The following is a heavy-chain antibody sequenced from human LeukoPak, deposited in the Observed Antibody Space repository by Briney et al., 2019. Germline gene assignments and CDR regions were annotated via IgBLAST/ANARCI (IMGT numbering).Heavy chain of an antibody. V-gene: IGHV1-58*01. CDR2: IVVGSGNT. CDR1: GFTFTSSA. J-gene: IGHJ3*02. D-gene: IGHD3-10*01. CDR3: ATDLVSTVQLRGGDDAFDI. Sequence: TSVKVSCKASGFTFTSSAVQWVRQARGQRLEWIGWIVVGSGNTNYAQKFQERVTVTRDMSTSTAYMELSSLRSEDTAVYYCATDLVSTVQLRGGDDAFDIWGQGTMVTVSS.